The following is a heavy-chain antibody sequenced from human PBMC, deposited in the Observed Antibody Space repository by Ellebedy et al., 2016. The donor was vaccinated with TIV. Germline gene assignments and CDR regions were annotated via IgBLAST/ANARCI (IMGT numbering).Heavy chain of an antibody. V-gene: IGHV1-18*01. Sequence: ASVKVSCKASGYTFTSYSISWVRQVPGQGPEWMGWISAYTGNTNYAQRFQGRVTMIPDTSTSTAYMELRSLRSDDTAVYYCARDMVQGMVARYLWFDYWGQGTLVTVSS. CDR1: GYTFTSYS. CDR3: ARDMVQGMVARYLWFDY. J-gene: IGHJ4*02. CDR2: ISAYTGNT. D-gene: IGHD5-12*01.